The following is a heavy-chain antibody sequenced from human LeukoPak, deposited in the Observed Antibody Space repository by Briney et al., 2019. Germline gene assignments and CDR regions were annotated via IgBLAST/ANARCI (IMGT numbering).Heavy chain of an antibody. V-gene: IGHV3-48*03. D-gene: IGHD6-19*01. J-gene: IGHJ4*02. CDR3: ARDVYRSTDGFDY. CDR1: GFTFSSYE. Sequence: GGSLRLSCAASGFTFSSYEMNWVRQAPGKGLEGVSYISRSGSTIYYADSVKGRFTISRDNAKNSLYLQMNSLRAEDTAVYYCARDVYRSTDGFDYWGQGTLVTVSS. CDR2: ISRSGSTI.